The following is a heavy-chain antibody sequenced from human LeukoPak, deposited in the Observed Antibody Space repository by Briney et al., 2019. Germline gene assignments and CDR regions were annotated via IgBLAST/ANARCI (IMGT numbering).Heavy chain of an antibody. CDR2: INGYGSST. CDR3: ARDAPGNTALDY. D-gene: IGHD5-18*01. J-gene: IGHJ4*02. V-gene: IGHV3-74*01. CDR1: GFTFVSYW. Sequence: RSGGSLRLSCAASGFTFVSYWMQWVRQAPGKGLVWVSRINGYGSSTDFADSVKGRFTISRDNAKNTLYLQMNSLRAEDTAVYYCARDAPGNTALDYWGQGTLVTVSS.